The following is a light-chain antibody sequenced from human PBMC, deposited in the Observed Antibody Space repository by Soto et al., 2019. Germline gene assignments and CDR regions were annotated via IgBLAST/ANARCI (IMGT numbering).Light chain of an antibody. J-gene: IGKJ1*01. V-gene: IGKV1-5*03. CDR3: QQYKSSST. CDR1: ESISIW. Sequence: DIQMTQSPSTLSASVGETVTLTCRASESISIWLAWYQQKPGKAPNLLINKASSLQSEVPSRFSGSGSGTEFTLTITSLQPDDFGVYYCQQYKSSSTFGQGTKVDIK. CDR2: KAS.